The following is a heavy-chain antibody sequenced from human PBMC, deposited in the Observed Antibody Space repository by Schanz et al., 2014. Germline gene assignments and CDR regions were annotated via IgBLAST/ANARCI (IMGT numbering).Heavy chain of an antibody. J-gene: IGHJ4*02. CDR1: GFKFSIYA. CDR3: VRDTDYHFDY. V-gene: IGHV3-30*04. CDR2: ISYDGRSK. D-gene: IGHD4-17*01. Sequence: QVQLVDSGGGVVQPGRSLRLSCAASGFKFSIYAMHWVRQAPGKGLEWVAVISYDGRSKDYADSVKGRFTISRDNSKNTLYLQMNSLRAEDTAVYYCVRDTDYHFDYWGQGTLVTVSS.